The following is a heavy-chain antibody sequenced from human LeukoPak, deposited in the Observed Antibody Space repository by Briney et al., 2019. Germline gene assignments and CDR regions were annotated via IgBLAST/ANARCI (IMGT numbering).Heavy chain of an antibody. J-gene: IGHJ4*02. D-gene: IGHD3-3*01. V-gene: IGHV1-46*03. Sequence: ASVKVSCKASGYTFTSYYMHWVRQAPGQGLEWMGIINPSGGSTSYAQKFQGRVTMTRDTSTSTVYMGLSSLRSEDTAVYYCATVEIITIFGVVITITMVRGVIVAGLPKPSWRGVYWGQGTLVTVSS. CDR2: INPSGGST. CDR1: GYTFTSYY. CDR3: ATVEIITIFGVVITITMVRGVIVAGLPKPSWRGVY.